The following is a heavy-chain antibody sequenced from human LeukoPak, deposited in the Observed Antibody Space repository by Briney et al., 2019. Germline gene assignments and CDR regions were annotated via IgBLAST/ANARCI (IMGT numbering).Heavy chain of an antibody. CDR1: GFTFSSYS. D-gene: IGHD1-1*01. J-gene: IGHJ6*02. Sequence: PGGSLRLSCAASGFTFSSYSMNWVRQAPGKGLEWVSSISSSSTYIYYADSLKGRFTVSRDNAKNSLYLQMNSLRTEDTAVYYCARDGWKETLNYYYYGMDVWGQGTTVTVSS. V-gene: IGHV3-21*01. CDR2: ISSSSTYI. CDR3: ARDGWKETLNYYYYGMDV.